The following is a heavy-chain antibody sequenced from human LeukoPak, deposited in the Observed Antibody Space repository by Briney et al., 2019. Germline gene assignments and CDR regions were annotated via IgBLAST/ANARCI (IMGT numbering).Heavy chain of an antibody. J-gene: IGHJ6*02. CDR1: GGTFSSYA. Sequence: SVKVSCNASGGTFSSYAISWVRQAPGQGLEWMGRIIPILGIANYAQKFQGRVTITADKSTSTAYMELSSLRSEDTAVYYCARLGITGTTLLDYYYGMDVWGQGTTVTVSS. D-gene: IGHD1-20*01. V-gene: IGHV1-69*04. CDR3: ARLGITGTTLLDYYYGMDV. CDR2: IIPILGIA.